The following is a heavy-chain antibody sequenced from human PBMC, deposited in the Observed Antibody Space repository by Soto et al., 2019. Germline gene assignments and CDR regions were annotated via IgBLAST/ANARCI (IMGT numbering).Heavy chain of an antibody. J-gene: IGHJ4*02. Sequence: QVQLMQSGAEVKKPGASVRVSCKASGYTFTNYYVHWVRQAPGQGLEWMGFINPNGGSTTYAQKCQGRFTVTTDTSARTVYMQLSSLRSEDTAVFYCARSAPYDCWGQGNLVTVSS. V-gene: IGHV1-46*01. CDR2: INPNGGST. CDR3: ARSAPYDC. CDR1: GYTFTNYY.